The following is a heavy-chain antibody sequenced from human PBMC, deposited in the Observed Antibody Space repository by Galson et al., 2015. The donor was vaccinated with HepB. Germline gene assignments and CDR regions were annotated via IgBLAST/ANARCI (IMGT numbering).Heavy chain of an antibody. CDR3: ARDRDAYGNSVAARDYWFDP. Sequence: SLRLSCAASGFIFSSYWMSWVRQAPGKGLEWVANIKQDGSEKYYVDSVKGRFTISRDNAKNSLYLQMNSLRAEDTAVYYCARDRDAYGNSVAARDYWFDPWGQGTLVTVSS. J-gene: IGHJ5*02. D-gene: IGHD3-16*01. CDR1: GFIFSSYW. CDR2: IKQDGSEK. V-gene: IGHV3-7*03.